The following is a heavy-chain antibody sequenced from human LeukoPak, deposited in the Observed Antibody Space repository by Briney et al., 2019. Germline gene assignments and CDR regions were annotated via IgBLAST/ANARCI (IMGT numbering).Heavy chain of an antibody. CDR2: ISDSASST. D-gene: IGHD4-17*01. CDR1: GFTFSNYA. Sequence: GGSLRLSCAASGFTFSNYAMSWVRQAPGKGLEWVSAISDSASSTYYADSVKGRFTISRDNSKNTVYLQMNSLRAEDTAIYYCANHTVTPYPLAYWGQGTLVTVSS. J-gene: IGHJ4*02. V-gene: IGHV3-23*01. CDR3: ANHTVTPYPLAY.